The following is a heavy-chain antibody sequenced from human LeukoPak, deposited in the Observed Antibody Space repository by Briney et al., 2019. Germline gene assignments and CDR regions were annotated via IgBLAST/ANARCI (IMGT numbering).Heavy chain of an antibody. CDR3: ARDLGSPRGSWFDP. CDR1: GGSISSYY. Sequence: SETLSLTCTVSGGSISSYYWSWIRQPAGKGLEWIGRIYTSGSTNYDPSLKSRVTMSVDTSKNQFSLKLSSVTAADTAVYYCARDLGSPRGSWFDPWGQGTLVTVSS. CDR2: IYTSGST. V-gene: IGHV4-4*07. D-gene: IGHD3-16*01. J-gene: IGHJ5*02.